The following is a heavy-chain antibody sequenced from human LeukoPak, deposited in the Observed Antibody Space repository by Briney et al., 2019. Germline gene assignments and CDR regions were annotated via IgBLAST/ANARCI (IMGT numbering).Heavy chain of an antibody. CDR1: GYSISTVSY. D-gene: IGHD4-23*01. CDR3: ARGLREVVTPSNWFDP. Sequence: SETLSLTCTVSGYSISTVSYWGWFRQAPGKGLEWIANIYHSGSAYYNPSLKSRLTISIDASRNQFSLGLASVTAADTAVYYCARGLREVVTPSNWFDPWGREPWSPSPQ. J-gene: IGHJ5*02. V-gene: IGHV4-38-2*02. CDR2: IYHSGSA.